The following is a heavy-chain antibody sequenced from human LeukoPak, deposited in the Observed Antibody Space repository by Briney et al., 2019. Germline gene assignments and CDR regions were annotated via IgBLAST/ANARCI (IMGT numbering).Heavy chain of an antibody. D-gene: IGHD1-26*01. CDR3: ARDSIWGSGTYGFDY. Sequence: ASVKVSCKASGYTFTSYLIHWVRQAPGQRLEWMGWINVGNDDTKYSQNFQGRVTITRDTSASTAYMELSSLRSEDTAVYYCARDSIWGSGTYGFDYWGQGALVTVSS. J-gene: IGHJ4*02. CDR1: GYTFTSYL. V-gene: IGHV1-3*01. CDR2: INVGNDDT.